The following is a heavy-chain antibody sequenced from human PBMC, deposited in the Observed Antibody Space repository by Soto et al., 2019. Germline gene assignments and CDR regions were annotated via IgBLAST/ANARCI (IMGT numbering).Heavy chain of an antibody. CDR1: GGTFSSYA. D-gene: IGHD3-16*01. V-gene: IGHV1-69*12. CDR3: ARGPKWGMITFRGAFDY. J-gene: IGHJ4*02. CDR2: IIPIFGTA. Sequence: QVQLVQSGAEVKKPGSSVKVSCKASGGTFSSYAISWVRQAPGQGLEWMGGIIPIFGTANYAQKFQGRVTITADESTSTAYMERSSLRSEDTAVYYCARGPKWGMITFRGAFDYWGQGTLVTVSS.